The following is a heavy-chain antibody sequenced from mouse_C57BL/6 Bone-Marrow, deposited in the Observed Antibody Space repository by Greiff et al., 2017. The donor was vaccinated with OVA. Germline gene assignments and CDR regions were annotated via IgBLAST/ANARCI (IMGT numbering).Heavy chain of an antibody. D-gene: IGHD5-1*01. V-gene: IGHV1-54*01. CDR2: INPGSGGT. Sequence: VKLMESGAELVRPGTSVKVSCKASGYAFTNYLIEWVKQRPGQGLEWIGVINPGSGGTNYNEKFKGKATLTADKSSSTAYMQLSSLTSEDSAVYFCARRTYSAYWGQGTLVTVSA. CDR3: ARRTYSAY. J-gene: IGHJ3*01. CDR1: GYAFTNYL.